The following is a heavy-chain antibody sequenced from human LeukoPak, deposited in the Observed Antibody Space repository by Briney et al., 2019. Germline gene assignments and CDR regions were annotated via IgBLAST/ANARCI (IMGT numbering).Heavy chain of an antibody. Sequence: SETLSLTCTVSGGSISSYYWSWIRQPPGKGLEWIGYIYYGGRTNYNPSLKSRATMSIDTAKNHFSLNLTSVTAADTAVYYCARSISGTRSKFDCWGQGTLVTVSS. CDR1: GGSISSYY. CDR2: IYYGGRT. D-gene: IGHD1/OR15-1a*01. CDR3: ARSISGTRSKFDC. V-gene: IGHV4-59*08. J-gene: IGHJ5*01.